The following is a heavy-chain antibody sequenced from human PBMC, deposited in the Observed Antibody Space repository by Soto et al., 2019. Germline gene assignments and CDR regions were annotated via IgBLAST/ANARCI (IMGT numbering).Heavy chain of an antibody. V-gene: IGHV3-30*18. CDR3: AKVLGGFYYYYGMDV. D-gene: IGHD3-16*01. CDR1: GFTFSSYG. CDR2: ISYDGSNK. J-gene: IGHJ6*02. Sequence: GGSLRLSCAASGFTFSSYGMHWVRQAPCKGLEWVAVISYDGSNKYYADSVKGRFTISRDNSKNTLYLQMNSLRAEDTAVYYCAKVLGGFYYYYGMDVWGQGTTVTVSS.